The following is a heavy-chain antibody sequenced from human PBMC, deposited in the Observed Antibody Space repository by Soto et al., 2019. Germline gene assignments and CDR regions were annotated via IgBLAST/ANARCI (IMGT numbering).Heavy chain of an antibody. CDR3: ARDPFYSGSNLQVGFFDS. D-gene: IGHD1-26*01. Sequence: VKVSCKASNYTFSIFGISWMRQAPGQGLEWMGWINPYNDDTNYAHDPQGRVTMSTDTSTSTAYMELRSLRSDDTAVYYCARDPFYSGSNLQVGFFDSWGKGTLVTVSS. V-gene: IGHV1-18*01. CDR1: NYTFSIFG. CDR2: INPYNDDT. J-gene: IGHJ4*02.